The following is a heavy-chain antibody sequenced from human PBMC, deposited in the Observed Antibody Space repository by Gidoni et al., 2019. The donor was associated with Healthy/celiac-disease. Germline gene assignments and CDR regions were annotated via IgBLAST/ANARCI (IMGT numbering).Heavy chain of an antibody. V-gene: IGHV3-21*01. D-gene: IGHD3-10*01. CDR1: GSTFSSYS. J-gene: IGHJ4*02. CDR3: ARKDGSGSYPDY. CDR2: ISSSSSYI. Sequence: EVQLVESGGGLVKPGGSLRLSCAASGSTFSSYSMNWVRQAPGKGLEWVSSISSSSSYIYYADSVKGRFTISRDNAKNSLYLQMNSLRAEDTAVYYCARKDGSGSYPDYWGQGTLVTVSS.